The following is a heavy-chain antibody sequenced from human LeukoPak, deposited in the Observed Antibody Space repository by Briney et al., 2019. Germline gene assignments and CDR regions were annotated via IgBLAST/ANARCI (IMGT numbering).Heavy chain of an antibody. V-gene: IGHV3-73*01. CDR1: GFTFSESA. Sequence: PGGSLKLSCAASGFTFSESAIHWVRQASGKGLEWIGLMDKKFNGFVTAYAASVRGRFTISRDDSQNTAYLQMDSLKTQDTALYYCTRDSGTYNWLDPWGQGTLVTVSS. J-gene: IGHJ5*02. CDR3: TRDSGTYNWLDP. CDR2: MDKKFNGFVT. D-gene: IGHD1-26*01.